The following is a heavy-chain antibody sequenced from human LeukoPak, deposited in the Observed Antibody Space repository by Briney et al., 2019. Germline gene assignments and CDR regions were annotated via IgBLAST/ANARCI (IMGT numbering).Heavy chain of an antibody. J-gene: IGHJ5*01. CDR3: AREGRRGAYDS. D-gene: IGHD2-15*01. CDR2: IYSGGRT. CDR1: GFTVSSSY. Sequence: GGSLRLSCSVSGFTVSSSYMSWVRQAPGKGLEWVSVIYSGGRTHYADSGKGRFTISRDNSKNTLYLQMNSLRAEDTAVYYCAREGRRGAYDSGAQEPLVPVS. V-gene: IGHV3-66*01.